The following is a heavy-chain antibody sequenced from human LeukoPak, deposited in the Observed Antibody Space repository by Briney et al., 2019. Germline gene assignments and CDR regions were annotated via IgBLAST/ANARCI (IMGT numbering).Heavy chain of an antibody. CDR3: ATYGSSSHWFDP. J-gene: IGHJ5*02. Sequence: SETLSLTCTVSGGSISSHYWTWIRQPAGRGLEWIGRVYGSGATIYNPSLTSRVTMSVDTSKNQFSLKVTSVTAADTAVYYCATYGSSSHWFDPWGREILVTVSS. CDR2: VYGSGAT. CDR1: GGSISSHY. D-gene: IGHD2-15*01. V-gene: IGHV4-4*07.